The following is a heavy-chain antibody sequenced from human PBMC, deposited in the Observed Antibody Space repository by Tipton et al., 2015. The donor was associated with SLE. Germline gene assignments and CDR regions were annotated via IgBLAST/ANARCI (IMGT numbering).Heavy chain of an antibody. V-gene: IGHV4-31*03. J-gene: IGHJ6*03. CDR1: GGSISSGGYY. CDR2: IYYSGST. D-gene: IGHD2-21*01. CDR3: ARISPLLYWGGDCYYYYYMDV. Sequence: TLSLTCTVSGGSISSGGYYWSWIRQHPGKGLEWIGYIYYSGSTYYNPSLKSRVTISVDTSKNQFSLKLSSVTAADTAVYYCARISPLLYWGGDCYYYYYMDVWGKGTTVTVSS.